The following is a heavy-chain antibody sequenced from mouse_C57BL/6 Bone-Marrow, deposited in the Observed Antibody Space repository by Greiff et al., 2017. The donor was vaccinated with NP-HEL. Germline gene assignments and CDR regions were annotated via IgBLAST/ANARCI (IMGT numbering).Heavy chain of an antibody. J-gene: IGHJ3*01. CDR2: IHPSDSDT. Sequence: QVQLQQPGAELVKPGASVKVSCKASGYTFTSYWMHWVKQRPGQGLEWIGRIHPSDSDTNYNQKFKGKATLTVDKSSSTAYMQLSSLTSEDSAVYYCAMALADSSGYGAWFAYWGQGTLVTVSA. D-gene: IGHD3-2*02. CDR3: AMALADSSGYGAWFAY. CDR1: GYTFTSYW. V-gene: IGHV1-74*01.